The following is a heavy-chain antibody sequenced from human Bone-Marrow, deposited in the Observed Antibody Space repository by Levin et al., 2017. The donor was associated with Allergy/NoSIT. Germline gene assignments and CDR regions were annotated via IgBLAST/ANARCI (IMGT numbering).Heavy chain of an antibody. CDR3: ARDPSYCSSTSCYGGFDY. Sequence: GESLKISCAASGFTFSSYAMHWVRQAPGKGLEWVAVISYDGSNKYYADSVKGRFTISRDNSKNTLYLQMNSLRAEDTAVYYCARDPSYCSSTSCYGGFDYWGQGTLVTVSS. J-gene: IGHJ4*02. CDR2: ISYDGSNK. CDR1: GFTFSSYA. D-gene: IGHD2-2*01. V-gene: IGHV3-30-3*01.